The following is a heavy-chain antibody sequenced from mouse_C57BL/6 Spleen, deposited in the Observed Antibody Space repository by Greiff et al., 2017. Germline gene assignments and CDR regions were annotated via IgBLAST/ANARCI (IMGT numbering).Heavy chain of an antibody. D-gene: IGHD3-2*02. V-gene: IGHV10-3*01. CDR3: VRGAAQATDYAMDY. J-gene: IGHJ4*01. Sequence: EVNVVESGGGLVQPKGSLKLSCAASGFTFNTYAMHWVRQAPGKGLEWVARIRSKSSNYATYYADSVKDRFTISRDDSQSMLYLQMNNLKTEDTAMYYCVRGAAQATDYAMDYWGQGTSVTVSS. CDR1: GFTFNTYA. CDR2: IRSKSSNYAT.